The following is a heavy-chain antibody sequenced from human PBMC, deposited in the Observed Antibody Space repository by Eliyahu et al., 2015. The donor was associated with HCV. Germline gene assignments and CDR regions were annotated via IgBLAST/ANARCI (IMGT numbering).Heavy chain of an antibody. CDR1: GGTFSXYA. CDR3: ARAQGMTTVTTYYYYGMDV. Sequence: QVQLVQSGAEVKKPGSSVKVSXKXSGGTFSXYAXSWVRQAPGQGLEWMGGIIPIXGTANYAQKFQGRVTITADESTSTAYMELSSLRSEDTAVYYCARAQGMTTVTTYYYYGMDVWGQGTTVTVSS. D-gene: IGHD4-17*01. J-gene: IGHJ6*02. CDR2: IIPIXGTA. V-gene: IGHV1-69*01.